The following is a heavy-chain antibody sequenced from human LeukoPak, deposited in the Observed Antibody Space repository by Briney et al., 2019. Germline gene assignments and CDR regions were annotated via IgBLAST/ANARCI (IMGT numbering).Heavy chain of an antibody. V-gene: IGHV3-23*01. CDR1: GFTFDDYA. J-gene: IGHJ4*02. D-gene: IGHD5-24*01. CDR2: ISGSGSGGST. Sequence: GGSPRLSCAASGFTFDDYAMHWVRQAPGKGLEWVSSISGSGSGGSTYYADSVKGRFTISRDNSKNTLYLQMNSLIAEDTAVYYCAKSGYNRFDYWGQGTRVTVSS. CDR3: AKSGYNRFDY.